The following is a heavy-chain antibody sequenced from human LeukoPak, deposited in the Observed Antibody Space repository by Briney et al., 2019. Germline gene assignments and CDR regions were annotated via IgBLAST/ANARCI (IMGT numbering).Heavy chain of an antibody. CDR2: ISSSSSYI. J-gene: IGHJ4*02. Sequence: GGSLRLSCAASGFTFSSYSMNWVRQAPGKGLEWVSSISSSSSYIYYADSVKGRFTISRDNAKNSLYLQMNSLRAEDTAVYYCARSPRYSSSLYYFDYWGQGTLVTVSS. CDR1: GFTFSSYS. D-gene: IGHD6-6*01. CDR3: ARSPRYSSSLYYFDY. V-gene: IGHV3-21*01.